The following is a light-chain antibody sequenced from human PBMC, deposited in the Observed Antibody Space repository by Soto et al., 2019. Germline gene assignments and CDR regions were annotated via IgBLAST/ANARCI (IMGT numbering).Light chain of an antibody. CDR2: GAS. CDR3: QQYVTSPLT. V-gene: IGKV3-20*01. Sequence: EIVLTQSPGTLSLSPGERATLSCRASQSISSNYLAWYQQKPGQAPRLLIYGASTRATGISDRFSGSGSGTDFTLTISRLEPEDIPVYYCQQYVTSPLTFGGGTKVEIK. CDR1: QSISSNY. J-gene: IGKJ4*01.